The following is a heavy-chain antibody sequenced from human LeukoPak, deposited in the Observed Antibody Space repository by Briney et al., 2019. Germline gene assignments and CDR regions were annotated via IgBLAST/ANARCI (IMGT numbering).Heavy chain of an antibody. D-gene: IGHD4-17*01. J-gene: IGHJ4*02. CDR1: GYTFTSYY. Sequence: ASVNVSCKASGYTFTSYYMHWVRQAPGQGLEWMGRINPNSGGTNYAQKFQGRVTMTRDTSISTAYMELSRLKSDDTAVYYCARALHYGDYDGYWGQGTLVTVSS. V-gene: IGHV1-2*06. CDR2: INPNSGGT. CDR3: ARALHYGDYDGY.